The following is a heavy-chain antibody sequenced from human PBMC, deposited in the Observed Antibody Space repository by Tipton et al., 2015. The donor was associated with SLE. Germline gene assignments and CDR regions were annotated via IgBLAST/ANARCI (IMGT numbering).Heavy chain of an antibody. V-gene: IGHV3-21*01. CDR2: ISSSSSYI. CDR3: ARFRGSGLEY. D-gene: IGHD3-10*01. Sequence: SLRLSCAASGFTFSSYAMSWVRQAPGKGLEWVSSISSSSSYIYYADSLKGRFTISRDNAKNSLYLQMNSLRAEDTAVYYCARFRGSGLEYWGQGTLVTVSS. CDR1: GFTFSSYA. J-gene: IGHJ4*02.